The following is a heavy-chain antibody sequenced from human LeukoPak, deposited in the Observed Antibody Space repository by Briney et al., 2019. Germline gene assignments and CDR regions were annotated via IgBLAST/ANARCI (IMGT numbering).Heavy chain of an antibody. J-gene: IGHJ4*02. CDR3: ARGCITIFGVVTHGCYFDY. Sequence: GGSLRLSCAASGFTFSSYSMNWVRQAPGKGLEWVSYISSSSSTIYYADSVKGRFTISRDNAKNSLYLQMNSLRAEDTAVYYCARGCITIFGVVTHGCYFDYWGQGTLVTVSS. CDR1: GFTFSSYS. D-gene: IGHD3-3*01. CDR2: ISSSSSTI. V-gene: IGHV3-48*01.